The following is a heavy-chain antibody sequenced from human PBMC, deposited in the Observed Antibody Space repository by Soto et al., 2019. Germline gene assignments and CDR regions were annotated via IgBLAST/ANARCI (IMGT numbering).Heavy chain of an antibody. D-gene: IGHD6-6*01. V-gene: IGHV1-69*06. CDR3: ARGNIKRSIAANEEDYYGMDV. CDR1: GGTFSSYA. J-gene: IGHJ6*02. Sequence: SVKVSCKASGGTFSSYAISWVRQAPGQGLEWMGGIIPIFGTANYAQKFQGRVTITADKSTSTAYMELSSLRSEDTAVYYCARGNIKRSIAANEEDYYGMDVWGQGTTVTV. CDR2: IIPIFGTA.